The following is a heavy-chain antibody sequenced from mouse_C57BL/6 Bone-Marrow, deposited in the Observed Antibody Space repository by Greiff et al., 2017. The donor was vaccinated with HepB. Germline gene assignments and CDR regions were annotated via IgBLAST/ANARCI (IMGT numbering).Heavy chain of an antibody. CDR3: ARRHYGSSYWYFDV. D-gene: IGHD1-1*01. CDR1: GSSFTGYY. J-gene: IGHJ1*03. V-gene: IGHV1-42*01. CDR2: INPSTGGT. Sequence: EVQLKQSGPELVKPGASVKISCKASGSSFTGYYMNWVKQSPEKSLEWIGEINPSTGGTTYNQKFKAKATLTVDKSSSTAYMQLKSLTSEDSAVYYCARRHYGSSYWYFDVWGTGTTVTVSS.